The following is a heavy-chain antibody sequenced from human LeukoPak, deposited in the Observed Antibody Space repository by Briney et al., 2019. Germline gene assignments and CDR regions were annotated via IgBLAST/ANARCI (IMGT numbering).Heavy chain of an antibody. CDR2: INHSGST. J-gene: IGHJ4*02. D-gene: IGHD1-14*01. Sequence: PSETLSLTCAVYGGSFSGYYWSWIRQPPGKGLEWIGEINHSGSTNYNPSLKSRVTISVDTSKNQFSLKLSSVTAADTAVYYCARAGGIRLGYWGQGTLVTVSS. CDR1: GGSFSGYY. CDR3: ARAGGIRLGY. V-gene: IGHV4-34*01.